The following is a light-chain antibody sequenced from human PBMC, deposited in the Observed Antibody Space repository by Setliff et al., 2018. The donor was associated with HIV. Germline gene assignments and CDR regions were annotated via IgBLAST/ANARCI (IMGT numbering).Light chain of an antibody. CDR2: WAS. J-gene: IGKJ1*01. CDR1: QSVLSSSNNKNY. CDR3: QQYFGS. V-gene: IGKV4-1*01. Sequence: DIVTTQSPDSLAVSLGERATINCKSSQSVLSSSNNKNYLAWYQXXPGQPPKLLIYWASTRESGVPDRFSGSGSGTDFTLTISSLQAEDVAVYYCQQYFGSFGQGTKVDIK.